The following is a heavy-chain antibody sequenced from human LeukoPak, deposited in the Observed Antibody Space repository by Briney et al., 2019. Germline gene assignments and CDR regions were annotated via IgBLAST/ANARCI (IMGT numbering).Heavy chain of an antibody. CDR3: ARDRTGVGYFDY. Sequence: SETLSLTCTGSGGSISSYYWSWIRQPPGKGLEWIGYIHYSGSTNYNPSLKSRVTISVDTSKNQFSLKLSSVTAADTAVYYCARDRTGVGYFDYWGQGTLVTVSS. V-gene: IGHV4-59*01. D-gene: IGHD2-8*02. CDR1: GGSISSYY. J-gene: IGHJ4*02. CDR2: IHYSGST.